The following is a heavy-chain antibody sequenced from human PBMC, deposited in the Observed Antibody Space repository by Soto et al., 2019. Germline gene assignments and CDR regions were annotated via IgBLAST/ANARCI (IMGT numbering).Heavy chain of an antibody. J-gene: IGHJ6*02. V-gene: IGHV1-3*01. Sequence: QVQLVQSGAEVKKPGASVKLSCKTSGYTFTGYPIHWVRQAPGQRLEWMGWINAGDGNTKYSQNFQGRVTITRDTSASAAYMELSSLRSEDTGVYFCARDKGRIGDYYNGMDVWGQGTTVTVSS. CDR2: INAGDGNT. D-gene: IGHD2-15*01. CDR3: ARDKGRIGDYYNGMDV. CDR1: GYTFTGYP.